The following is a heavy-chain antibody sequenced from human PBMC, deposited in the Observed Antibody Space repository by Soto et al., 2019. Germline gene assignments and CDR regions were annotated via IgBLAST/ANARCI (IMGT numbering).Heavy chain of an antibody. V-gene: IGHV4-34*01. CDR1: GGSFSGYY. Sequence: LSETLSLTCAVYGGSFSGYYWSWIRQPPGKGLEWIGEINHSGSTNYNPSLKSRVTISVDTSKNQFSLKLSSVTAADTAVYYCARGQKRTYDYDSSGQRSIDDWGQGTLVTVSS. J-gene: IGHJ4*02. CDR3: ARGQKRTYDYDSSGQRSIDD. D-gene: IGHD3-22*01. CDR2: INHSGST.